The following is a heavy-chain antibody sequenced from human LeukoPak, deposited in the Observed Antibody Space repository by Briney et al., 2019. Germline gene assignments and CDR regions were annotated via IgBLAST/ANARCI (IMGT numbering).Heavy chain of an antibody. CDR3: AREFCTNGVCYFDY. D-gene: IGHD2-8*01. CDR2: IYSGGST. Sequence: GGSLRLSCAASGFTVSKNYMNWVRQAPERGLDWVSLIYSGGSTYYADSVKGRFTISRDNSKNTLYLQMNSLRAEDTAVFYCAREFCTNGVCYFDYWGQGTLVTVSS. CDR1: GFTVSKNY. J-gene: IGHJ4*02. V-gene: IGHV3-66*01.